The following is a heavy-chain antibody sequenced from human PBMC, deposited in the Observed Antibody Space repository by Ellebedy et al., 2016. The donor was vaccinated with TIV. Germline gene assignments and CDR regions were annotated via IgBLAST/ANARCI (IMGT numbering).Heavy chain of an antibody. V-gene: IGHV3-7*01. J-gene: IGHJ4*02. Sequence: GGSLRLXXAASGFTFSNYWMSWVRQAPGKGLEWVANINDDGSEKYYVDSVKGRFTISRDNAKNSLYLQMNSLRAEDTAVYYCARGGRVQDYWGQGTLVTVSS. CDR3: ARGGRVQDY. CDR1: GFTFSNYW. D-gene: IGHD1-1*01. CDR2: INDDGSEK.